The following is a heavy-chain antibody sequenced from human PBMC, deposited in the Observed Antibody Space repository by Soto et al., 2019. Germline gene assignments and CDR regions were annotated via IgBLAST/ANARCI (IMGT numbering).Heavy chain of an antibody. Sequence: ASVKVSFKASGYTFTGYYMHWVRQAPGQGLEWMGWINPNSGGTNYAQKFQGWVTMTRDTSISTAYMELSRLRSDDTAVYYCARENAMRSLGIAAAGTSRFGPGVTSYYYYGMDVWGQGTTDTCSS. V-gene: IGHV1-2*04. J-gene: IGHJ6*02. D-gene: IGHD6-13*01. CDR2: INPNSGGT. CDR1: GYTFTGYY. CDR3: ARENAMRSLGIAAAGTSRFGPGVTSYYYYGMDV.